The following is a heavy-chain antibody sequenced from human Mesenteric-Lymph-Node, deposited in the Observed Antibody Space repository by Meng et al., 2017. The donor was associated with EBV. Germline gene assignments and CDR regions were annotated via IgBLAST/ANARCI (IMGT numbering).Heavy chain of an antibody. D-gene: IGHD1-26*01. CDR3: ARGESGGHGGARPFDY. V-gene: IGHV6-1*01. Sequence: QVPLQQSGPGLVQPSQTLPPTCAISGDSVSSNSAAWNWIRQSPSRGLEWLGRTYYMSKWYNDYAVSVKSRMSINPDTSKNQFSLQLNSVTPEDTALYYCARGESGGHGGARPFDYWGQGTLVTVSS. CDR2: TYYMSKWYN. J-gene: IGHJ4*02. CDR1: GDSVSSNSAA.